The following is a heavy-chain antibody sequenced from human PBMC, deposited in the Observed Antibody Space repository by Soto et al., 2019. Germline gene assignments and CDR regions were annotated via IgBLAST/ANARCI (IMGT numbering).Heavy chain of an antibody. CDR3: ARGYSSSSVHMGRYYGMDV. CDR1: GFTFSNYG. CDR2: ISSDGNNK. V-gene: IGHV3-30*03. J-gene: IGHJ6*02. D-gene: IGHD6-6*01. Sequence: PGGSLRLSCAASGFTFSNYGMHWVRQAPGKGLEWVTVISSDGNNKYYADSVRGRFTISRDNSKNTLFLQMNSLRAEDTAVYYCARGYSSSSVHMGRYYGMDVWGQGTTVTVSS.